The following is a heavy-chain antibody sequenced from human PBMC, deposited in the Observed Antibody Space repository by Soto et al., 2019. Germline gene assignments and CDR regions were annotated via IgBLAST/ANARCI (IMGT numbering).Heavy chain of an antibody. CDR2: IYYSGST. V-gene: IGHV4-30-4*01. J-gene: IGHJ3*02. D-gene: IGHD4-17*01. CDR1: GGSISSGDYY. Sequence: QVQLQESGPGLVKPSQTLSLTCTVSGGSISSGDYYWSWIRQPPGKGLEWIGYIYYSGSTYYNPSLKSRVTISVDTSKNQFSLKLSSVTAADTAVYYCARDRGYGDYARGGPSAFDIWGQGTMVTVSS. CDR3: ARDRGYGDYARGGPSAFDI.